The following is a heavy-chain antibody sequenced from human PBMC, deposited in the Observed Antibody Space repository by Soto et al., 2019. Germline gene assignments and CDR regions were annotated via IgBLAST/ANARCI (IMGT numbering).Heavy chain of an antibody. Sequence: SETLSLTCTVSGGSISGYYWSWLRQPPGKGLEWIGYVYYGENSNYIPPLKSRVTMSLGTSNNQFSLELGSVTAADTAIYYCARHPRVGPSGNYFFDYWSQGTLVTVSS. CDR1: GGSISGYY. J-gene: IGHJ4*02. V-gene: IGHV4-59*08. CDR2: VYYGENS. CDR3: ARHPRVGPSGNYFFDY. D-gene: IGHD4-4*01.